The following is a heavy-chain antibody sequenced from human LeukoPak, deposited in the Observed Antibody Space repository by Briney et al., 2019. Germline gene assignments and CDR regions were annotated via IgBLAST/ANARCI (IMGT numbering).Heavy chain of an antibody. Sequence: AETLSLPCALYGGSFSVYYWSGIRQPPGKGREWIGEITYCGITNYNPSLKSRVTISVDTSKNQSSLKLSSVTAADTAVYYCARGVTPLMYYDYVWGSYRYSGAFDIWGQGTMVTVSS. J-gene: IGHJ3*02. CDR1: GGSFSVYY. CDR3: ARGVTPLMYYDYVWGSYRYSGAFDI. V-gene: IGHV4-34*01. D-gene: IGHD3-16*02. CDR2: ITYCGIT.